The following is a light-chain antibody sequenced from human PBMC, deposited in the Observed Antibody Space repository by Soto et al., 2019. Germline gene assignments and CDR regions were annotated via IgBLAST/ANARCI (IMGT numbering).Light chain of an antibody. CDR2: EVS. CDR3: SSFTSSSTRV. CDR1: SSDVGAYNY. J-gene: IGLJ2*01. Sequence: QSALTQPASVSGSPGQSITISCTGTSSDVGAYNYVSWYQQYPGKAPKLMIYEVSNRPSGISNRFSGSKSGNTASLTISGLQGEDEADYYCSSFTSSSTRVFGGGTKLTVL. V-gene: IGLV2-14*01.